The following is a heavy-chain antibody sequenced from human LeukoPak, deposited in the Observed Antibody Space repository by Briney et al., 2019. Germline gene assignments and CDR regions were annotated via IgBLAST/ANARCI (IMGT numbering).Heavy chain of an antibody. D-gene: IGHD3-9*01. CDR1: GFTFSDYY. V-gene: IGHV3-11*01. J-gene: IGHJ4*02. Sequence: PGGSLRLSCAVSGFTFSDYYMSWIRQAPGKGLEWVSYISSGGSTISHADSVKGRFTISRDNSKNTLYLQMNSLRAEDTAVYYCAKEPLRYFDWLLPYFDYWGQGTLVTVSS. CDR2: ISSGGSTI. CDR3: AKEPLRYFDWLLPYFDY.